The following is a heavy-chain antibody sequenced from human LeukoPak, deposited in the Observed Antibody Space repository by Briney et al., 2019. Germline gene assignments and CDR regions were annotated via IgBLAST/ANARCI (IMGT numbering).Heavy chain of an antibody. CDR1: GGSISSGGYY. CDR3: ARDSGSYLNWFDP. J-gene: IGHJ5*02. CDR2: IYYSGST. Sequence: SETLSLTCTVSGGSISSGGYYWSWIRQPPGKGLEWIGYIYYSGSTNYNPSLKSRVTISVDTSKNQFSLKLSSVTAADTAVYYCARDSGSYLNWFDPWGQGTLVTVSS. V-gene: IGHV4-61*08. D-gene: IGHD1-26*01.